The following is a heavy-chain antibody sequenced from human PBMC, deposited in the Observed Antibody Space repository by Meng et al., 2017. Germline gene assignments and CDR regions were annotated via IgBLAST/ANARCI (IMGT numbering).Heavy chain of an antibody. Sequence: QGQLQQWGAGLLKPSETLSLPCAVYGGSFSRYYWSWIRQPPGKGLEWIGEINHSGSTNYNPSLKTRVTISVDTSKNQFSLKLSSVTAADTAVYYCARGGARCCGDCYPDYWGQGTLVTVSS. D-gene: IGHD2-21*02. J-gene: IGHJ4*02. CDR3: ARGGARCCGDCYPDY. V-gene: IGHV4-34*01. CDR1: GGSFSRYY. CDR2: INHSGST.